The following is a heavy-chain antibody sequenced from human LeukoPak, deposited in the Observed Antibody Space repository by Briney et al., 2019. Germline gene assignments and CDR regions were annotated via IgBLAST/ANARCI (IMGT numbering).Heavy chain of an antibody. CDR3: ARTPRGAAAGTFYYYYYYMDV. V-gene: IGHV4-4*07. CDR2: IYTSGST. Sequence: PSETLSLTCTVSGGSISSYYWSWIRQPAGKGLEWIGRIYTSGSTNYNPSLKSRVTMSVDTSKNQFSLKLSSVTAADTAVYYCARTPRGAAAGTFYYYYYYMDVWGKGTTVTVSS. CDR1: GGSISSYY. D-gene: IGHD6-13*01. J-gene: IGHJ6*03.